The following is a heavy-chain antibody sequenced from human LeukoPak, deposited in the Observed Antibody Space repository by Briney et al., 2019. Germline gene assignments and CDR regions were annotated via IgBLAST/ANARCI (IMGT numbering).Heavy chain of an antibody. CDR1: GGSISTYD. CDR2: IYYSGST. J-gene: IGHJ6*03. CDR3: ARAGVDAGYYYMDV. Sequence: SETLSLTCTVSGGSISTYDWSWIRQPPGKGLEWIGYIYYSGSTNYNPSFKSRVTISVDTSENQFSLKLSSVTAADTAVYYCARAGVDAGYYYMDVWGKGTTVTVSS. D-gene: IGHD6-13*01. V-gene: IGHV4-59*08.